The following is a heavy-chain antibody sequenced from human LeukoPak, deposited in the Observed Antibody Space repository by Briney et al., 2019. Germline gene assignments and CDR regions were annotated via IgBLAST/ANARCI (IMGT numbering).Heavy chain of an antibody. CDR3: AREAAVAGTAFDI. CDR1: GFTFSSYW. CDR2: INSAGSST. J-gene: IGHJ3*02. V-gene: IGHV3-74*01. D-gene: IGHD6-19*01. Sequence: PGGSLRLSCAASGFTFSSYWMHWVRQAPGKGLVWVSRINSAGSSTTYADSVKGRFTISRDNAKHTLYLQMNSLRADDTAVYYCAREAAVAGTAFDIWGQGTMVTVSS.